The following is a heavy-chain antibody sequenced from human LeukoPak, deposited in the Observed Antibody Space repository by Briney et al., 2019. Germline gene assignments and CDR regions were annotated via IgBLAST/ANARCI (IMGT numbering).Heavy chain of an antibody. V-gene: IGHV3-7*01. Sequence: GGSLRLSCAVSGFPFSTFWMSWVRQAPGKGLEWVANINQDGSEKYYVDSVKGRFTISRDNAKNSLYLQMNSLRAEDTAVYYCARDPGNSGYDYFDYWGQGTLVTVSS. J-gene: IGHJ4*02. D-gene: IGHD5-12*01. CDR2: INQDGSEK. CDR1: GFPFSTFW. CDR3: ARDPGNSGYDYFDY.